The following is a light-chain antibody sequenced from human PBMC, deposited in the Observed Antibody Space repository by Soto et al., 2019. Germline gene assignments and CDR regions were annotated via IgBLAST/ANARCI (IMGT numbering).Light chain of an antibody. V-gene: IGKV3-15*01. Sequence: EIVLMQSPGTLSLSPGERATLSCRASQSVSSTYLAWYQQKPGQAPRLLIYGASNRATGIPDRFSGSGSGTEFTLTISSLQSEDFGVYYCQKYNNWPPITFGQGTRLENK. CDR1: QSVSSTY. J-gene: IGKJ5*01. CDR3: QKYNNWPPIT. CDR2: GAS.